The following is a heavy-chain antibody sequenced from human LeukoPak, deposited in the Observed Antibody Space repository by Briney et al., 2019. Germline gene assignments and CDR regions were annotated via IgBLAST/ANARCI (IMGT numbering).Heavy chain of an antibody. J-gene: IGHJ3*02. CDR2: IYYSGST. Sequence: SETLSLTCIVSGASISTGDYYWSWIRQPPGKGLEWIGYIYYSGSTYYNPSLKSRVTISVDTSKNQFSLKLSSVTAADTAVYYCARETTVVETDAFDIWGQGTMVTVSS. CDR3: ARETTVVETDAFDI. V-gene: IGHV4-30-4*01. D-gene: IGHD4-23*01. CDR1: GASISTGDYY.